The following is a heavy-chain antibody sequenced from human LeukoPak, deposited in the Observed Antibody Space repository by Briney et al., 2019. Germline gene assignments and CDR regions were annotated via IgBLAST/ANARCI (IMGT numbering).Heavy chain of an antibody. CDR3: ARQMTYTRLFDS. D-gene: IGHD2-2*02. V-gene: IGHV3-30*04. Sequence: PGRSLRLSCVASGFMFSDHAFHWVRQSPDKGLEWVALIGSDGSKKYYADSVQGRFTVSRENSKNTLFLQMNTLRADDTAVYFCARQMTYTRLFDSWGQGTLVTVSS. J-gene: IGHJ4*02. CDR1: GFMFSDHA. CDR2: IGSDGSKK.